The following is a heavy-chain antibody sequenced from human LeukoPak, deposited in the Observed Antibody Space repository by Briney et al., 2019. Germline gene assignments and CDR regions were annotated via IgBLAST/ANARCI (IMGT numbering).Heavy chain of an antibody. J-gene: IGHJ6*03. CDR1: GGTFSSYA. CDR2: IIPIFGTA. D-gene: IGHD3-3*01. CDR3: ARDSVTIFGMVRYGDYYYYMDV. Sequence: ASVKVSCKASGGTFSSYAISWVRQAPGQGLEWMGGIIPIFGTANYAQKFQGRVTITADESTSTAYMELSSLRSEDTAVYYCARDSVTIFGMVRYGDYYYYMDVWGKGTTVTVSS. V-gene: IGHV1-69*13.